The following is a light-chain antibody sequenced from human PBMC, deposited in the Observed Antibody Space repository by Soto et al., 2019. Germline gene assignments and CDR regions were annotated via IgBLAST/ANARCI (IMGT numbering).Light chain of an antibody. CDR1: RSINSRY. V-gene: IGKV3-20*01. CDR3: QQYSYSPNT. Sequence: EIILTQCPDTLSLSLGERATLSCRASRSINSRYLAWYQQKHGQAPRLLIYAASSRATGLPDRFSGSGSGTDFTLTITRLEPEDFAVYYCQQYSYSPNTFGQGTTLQIK. CDR2: AAS. J-gene: IGKJ2*01.